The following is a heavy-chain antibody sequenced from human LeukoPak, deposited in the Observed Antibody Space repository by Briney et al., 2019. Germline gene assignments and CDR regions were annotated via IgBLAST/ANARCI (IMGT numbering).Heavy chain of an antibody. CDR1: GFTFSSYG. D-gene: IGHD6-19*01. Sequence: GGSLRLSCAASGFTFSSYGMHWVRQAPGKGLEWVAFIRYDGSNKYYADSVKGRFTISRDNSKNTLYLQMNSLRAEDTAVYYCAEDRHWYSSGWATDYWGQGTLVTVSS. CDR3: AEDRHWYSSGWATDY. V-gene: IGHV3-30*02. J-gene: IGHJ4*02. CDR2: IRYDGSNK.